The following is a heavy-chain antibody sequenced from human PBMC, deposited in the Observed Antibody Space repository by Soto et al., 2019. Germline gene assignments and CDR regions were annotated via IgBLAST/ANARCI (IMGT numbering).Heavy chain of an antibody. D-gene: IGHD6-19*01. CDR2: IYWNDDK. V-gene: IGHV2-5*01. CDR1: GFSLRTSGVG. Sequence: QITLKESGPTLVKPTQTLTLTCIFSGFSLRTSGVGVGWIRQPPGKALEWLGFIYWNDDKRYSPSLKSRLTITKDTSRNNVVLTVTNMDPVDTATYYCAKSGSSGWYGWFDHWGQGTLVTVAS. CDR3: AKSGSSGWYGWFDH. J-gene: IGHJ5*02.